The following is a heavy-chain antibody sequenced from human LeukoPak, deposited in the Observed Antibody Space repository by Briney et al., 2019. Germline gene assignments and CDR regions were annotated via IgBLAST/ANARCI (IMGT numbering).Heavy chain of an antibody. J-gene: IGHJ4*02. CDR1: GCSFGKAC. V-gene: IGHV3-15*01. CDR3: TTDWYSGSYRYQYYFDY. D-gene: IGHD1-26*01. CDR2: IKSKTDGGTT. Sequence: GGWVTLACAADGCSFGKACRSWGWQAQGKGLEWVGRIKSKTDGGTTDYAAPVKGRFTISRDDSKNTLYLQMNSLKTEDTAVYYCTTDWYSGSYRYQYYFDYWGQGTLVTVSS.